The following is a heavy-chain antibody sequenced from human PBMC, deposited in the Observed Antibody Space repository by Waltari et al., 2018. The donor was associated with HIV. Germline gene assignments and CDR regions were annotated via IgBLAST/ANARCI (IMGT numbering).Heavy chain of an antibody. Sequence: EVQLVESGGGLVQSGGSLRLSCAASGFTFSVNSMNWVRQAPGKGLEWVAYIKSSGDNIDYADSVKGRFTISRDNAKNSLYLQMNSLRAEDTAVYYCARGVGSSDWFTHRFDPWGQGTLVTVSS. CDR1: GFTFSVNS. CDR3: ARGVGSSDWFTHRFDP. J-gene: IGHJ5*02. V-gene: IGHV3-48*01. CDR2: IKSSGDNI. D-gene: IGHD6-19*01.